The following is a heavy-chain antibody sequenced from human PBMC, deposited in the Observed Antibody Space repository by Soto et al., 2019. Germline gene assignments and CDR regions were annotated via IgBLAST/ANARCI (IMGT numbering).Heavy chain of an antibody. V-gene: IGHV3-30*18. Sequence: PGGSLRLSCAASGFTFSSYGMHWVRQAPGKGLEWVAVISYDGSNKYYADSVKGRFTISRDNSKKTLYLQMDSLRADDTAVFYCAKGKANTVFGVDTLFDYWGQGTQVTVSS. J-gene: IGHJ4*02. D-gene: IGHD3-3*01. CDR3: AKGKANTVFGVDTLFDY. CDR1: GFTFSSYG. CDR2: ISYDGSNK.